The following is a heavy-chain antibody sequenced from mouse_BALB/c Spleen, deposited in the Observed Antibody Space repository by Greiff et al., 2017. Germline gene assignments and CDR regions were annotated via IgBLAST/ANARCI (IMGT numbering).Heavy chain of an antibody. V-gene: IGHV1-5*01. J-gene: IGHJ4*01. CDR2: IYPGNSDT. CDR1: GYTFTSYW. D-gene: IGHD1-1*01. CDR3: TRSVITTVHYAMDY. Sequence: EVQLQESGTVLARPGASVKMSCKASGYTFTSYWMHWVKQRPGQGLEWIGAIYPGNSDTSYNQKFKGKAKLTAVTSTSTAYMELSSLTNEDSAVYYCTRSVITTVHYAMDYWGQGTSVTVSS.